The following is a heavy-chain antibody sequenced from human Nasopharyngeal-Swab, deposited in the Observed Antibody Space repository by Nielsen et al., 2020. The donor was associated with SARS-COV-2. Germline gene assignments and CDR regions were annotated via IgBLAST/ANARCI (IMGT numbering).Heavy chain of an antibody. J-gene: IGHJ4*02. CDR1: GFTFSSYA. CDR2: ISYDGSNK. CDR3: ARDGGGDRSSWESDY. V-gene: IGHV3-30-3*01. Sequence: GGSLRLSCAASGFTFSSYAMHWVRQAPGKGLEWVAVISYDGSNKYYADSVKGRFTISRDNSKNTLYLQMNSLRAEDTAVYYCARDGGGDRSSWESDYWGQGTLVTVSS. D-gene: IGHD6-13*01.